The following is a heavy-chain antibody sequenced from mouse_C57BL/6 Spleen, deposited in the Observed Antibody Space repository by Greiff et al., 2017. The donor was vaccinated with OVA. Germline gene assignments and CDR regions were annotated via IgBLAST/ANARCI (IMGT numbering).Heavy chain of an antibody. D-gene: IGHD3-3*01. J-gene: IGHJ3*01. CDR2: IYPGSGST. CDR3: AREKAGQASWFAY. V-gene: IGHV1-55*01. Sequence: QVQLQQPGAELVKPGASVKMSCKASGYTFTSYWITWVKQRPGQGLEWIGDIYPGSGSTNYNEKFKSKATLTVDTSSSTAYMQLSSLTSEDSAVYYCAREKAGQASWFAYWGQGTLVTVSA. CDR1: GYTFTSYW.